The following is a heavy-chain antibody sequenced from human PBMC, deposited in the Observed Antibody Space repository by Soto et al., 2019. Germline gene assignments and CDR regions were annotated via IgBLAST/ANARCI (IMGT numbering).Heavy chain of an antibody. Sequence: QVQLQESGPGLVKPSQTLSLTCTVSGGSISTGGYYWGWFRPPPGRGLEGVGNIYRSGMTFSNPSLQSRVTISIDTSKNKFSLKLGSVTAADAAVYYCATVRWELQDAFDIWGQGTMVSVSS. CDR3: ATVRWELQDAFDI. J-gene: IGHJ3*02. CDR1: GGSISTGGYY. V-gene: IGHV4-31*03. CDR2: IYRSGMT. D-gene: IGHD1-26*01.